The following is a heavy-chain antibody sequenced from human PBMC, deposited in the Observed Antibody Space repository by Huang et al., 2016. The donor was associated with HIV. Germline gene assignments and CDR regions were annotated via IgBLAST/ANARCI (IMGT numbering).Heavy chain of an antibody. CDR3: ARRRTHFTFDY. CDR2: IFYTGSA. J-gene: IGHJ4*02. CDR1: SLNSGQYY. V-gene: IGHV4-39*01. Sequence: SLNSGQYYWGWIRQSPGKGLEWIGSIFYTGSAHYNPSLESRVTIFVDSSKRQLSVRLRSVTAADTAVYYCARRRTHFTFDYWGQGTLVTVSS.